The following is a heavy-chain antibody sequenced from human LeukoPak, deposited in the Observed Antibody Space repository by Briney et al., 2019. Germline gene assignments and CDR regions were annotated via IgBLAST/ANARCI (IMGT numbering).Heavy chain of an antibody. CDR1: GFXFSSYS. V-gene: IGHV3-21*01. J-gene: IGHJ4*02. Sequence: GGSLRLSCEASGFXFSSYSINWVRQAPGKGLEWISSISSSSSYIYYADSVKGRFTISRDNAKNSLYLQMNSLRAEDTAVYYCARDGQTTADYWGQGTLVTVSS. CDR3: ARDGQTTADY. D-gene: IGHD4-17*01. CDR2: ISSSSSYI.